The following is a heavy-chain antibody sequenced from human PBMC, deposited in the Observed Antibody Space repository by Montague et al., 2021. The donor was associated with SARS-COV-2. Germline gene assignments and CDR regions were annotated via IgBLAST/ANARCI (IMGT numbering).Heavy chain of an antibody. Sequence: SETLSLTCAVYGGSFSGYYWGWIRQPPEKGLEWIGEINQSGRTSNNPSLKSRVIISVDTSKNQFSLKLSSVTAADTAVYYCARRGSSVWGVTVSAELDYWGQGILVIVSS. CDR2: INQSGRT. J-gene: IGHJ4*02. CDR3: ARRGSSVWGVTVSAELDY. D-gene: IGHD3-10*01. V-gene: IGHV4-34*01. CDR1: GGSFSGYY.